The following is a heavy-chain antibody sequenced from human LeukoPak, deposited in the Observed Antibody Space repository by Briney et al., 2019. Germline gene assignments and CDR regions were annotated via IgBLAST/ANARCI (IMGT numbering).Heavy chain of an antibody. V-gene: IGHV3-7*01. D-gene: IGHD3-16*01. CDR1: GFTLSTYW. CDR3: ASWGAGGNS. J-gene: IGHJ4*02. CDR2: INPDGSGK. Sequence: GGSXRLSCXXSGFTLSTYWMNWVRQIPGKGLDWVANINPDGSGKRYVDSVKGRFTIARDNADNSLSLQMNSLRAEDTAVYYCASWGAGGNSWGXXT.